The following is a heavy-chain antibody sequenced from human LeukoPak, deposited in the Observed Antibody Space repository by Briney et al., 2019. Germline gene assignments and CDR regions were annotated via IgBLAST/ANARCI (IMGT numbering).Heavy chain of an antibody. Sequence: PSQTLSLTCTVSGGSISSGDYYWSWIRQPPGKGLEWIGYIYYSGSTYYNPSLKSRVTISVDTSKNQFSLKLSPVTAADTAVYYCATLVGATRGVYWGQGTLVTVSS. D-gene: IGHD1-26*01. J-gene: IGHJ4*02. CDR2: IYYSGST. V-gene: IGHV4-30-4*08. CDR3: ATLVGATRGVY. CDR1: GGSISSGDYY.